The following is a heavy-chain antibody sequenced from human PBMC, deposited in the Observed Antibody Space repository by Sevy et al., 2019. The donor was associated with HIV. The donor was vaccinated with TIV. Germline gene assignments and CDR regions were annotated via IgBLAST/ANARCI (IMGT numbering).Heavy chain of an antibody. V-gene: IGHV3-23*01. Sequence: GGSLRLSCAASGFTFSSYAMSWVRQAPGKGLEWVSAISGSGGSTYYADSVKGRSSSSRDNSKNTLYRQMNSLRAEDTAVSYCAKAPNGYYGSGREGYYFDYWGQGTLVTVSS. CDR2: ISGSGGST. D-gene: IGHD3-10*01. CDR1: GFTFSSYA. CDR3: AKAPNGYYGSGREGYYFDY. J-gene: IGHJ4*02.